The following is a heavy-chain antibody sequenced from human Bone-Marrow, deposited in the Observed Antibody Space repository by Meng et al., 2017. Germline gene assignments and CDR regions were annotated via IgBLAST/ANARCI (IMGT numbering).Heavy chain of an antibody. CDR2: INHSGST. D-gene: IGHD3-10*01. V-gene: IGHV4-34*01. J-gene: IGHJ4*02. Sequence: VPLQQWGAGLLQPSETLSLTCAVYGGSFSGYYWSWIRQPPGKGLEWIGEINHSGSTNYNPSLKSRVTISVDTSKNQFSLKLSSVTAADTAVYYCARGGVRGGIDYWGQGTLVTVSS. CDR3: ARGGVRGGIDY. CDR1: GGSFSGYY.